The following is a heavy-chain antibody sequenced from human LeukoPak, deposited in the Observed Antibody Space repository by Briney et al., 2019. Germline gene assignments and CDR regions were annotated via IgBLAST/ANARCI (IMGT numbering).Heavy chain of an antibody. V-gene: IGHV4-30-2*01. CDR1: GGSVSSGGYS. CDR3: ARVNIQYYFDY. D-gene: IGHD2/OR15-2a*01. CDR2: IYQSGST. J-gene: IGHJ4*02. Sequence: PSQTLSLTCAVSGGSVSSGGYSWSWIRQPPGKGLEWIGYIYQSGSTYYNPSLKSRVTISVDRSKNQFSLKLSSVTAADTAVYYCARVNIQYYFDYWGQGTLVTVSS.